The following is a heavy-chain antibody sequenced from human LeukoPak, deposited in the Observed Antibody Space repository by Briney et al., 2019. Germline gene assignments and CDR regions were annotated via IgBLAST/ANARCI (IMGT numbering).Heavy chain of an antibody. CDR2: ISAYNGNT. D-gene: IGHD5-12*01. CDR3: ARVSGYDSPYYYYGMDV. Sequence: ASVKVSCKASGYTFTSYGISWVRQAPGQGLEWMGWISAYNGNTNYAQKLQGRVTMTTDTSTSTAYMELRSLRSDDTAVYYCARVSGYDSPYYYYGMDVWGQGTTVTVPS. J-gene: IGHJ6*02. V-gene: IGHV1-18*01. CDR1: GYTFTSYG.